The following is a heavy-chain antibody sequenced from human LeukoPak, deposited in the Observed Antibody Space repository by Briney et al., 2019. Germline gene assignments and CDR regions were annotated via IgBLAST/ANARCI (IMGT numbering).Heavy chain of an antibody. V-gene: IGHV4-34*01. D-gene: IGHD6-25*01. CDR1: GGSFSGYY. CDR2: INHSGST. Sequence: SETLSLTCAVYGGSFSGYYWSWIRQPPGKGLEWIGEINHSGSTNYNPSLKSRVTISVDTSKNQFSLKLSSVTAADTAVYYCARPSLGGPDAFDIWGQGTMVTVSS. J-gene: IGHJ3*02. CDR3: ARPSLGGPDAFDI.